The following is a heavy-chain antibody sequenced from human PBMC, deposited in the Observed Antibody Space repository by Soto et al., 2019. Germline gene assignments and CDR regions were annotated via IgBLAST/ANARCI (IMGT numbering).Heavy chain of an antibody. Sequence: SVKVSCKASGGTFSSYAISWVRQAPGQGLEWMGGIIPIFGTANYAQKFQGRVTITADESTSTAYMELSSLRSEDTAVYYCAVDYGGNTTPANYWGQGTLVTVSS. J-gene: IGHJ4*02. CDR2: IIPIFGTA. V-gene: IGHV1-69*13. CDR3: AVDYGGNTTPANY. D-gene: IGHD4-17*01. CDR1: GGTFSSYA.